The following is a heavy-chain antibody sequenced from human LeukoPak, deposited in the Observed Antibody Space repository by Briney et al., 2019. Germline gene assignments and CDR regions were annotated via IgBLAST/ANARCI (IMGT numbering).Heavy chain of an antibody. V-gene: IGHV4-34*01. CDR1: GGSFSGYY. D-gene: IGHD5-12*01. J-gene: IGHJ4*02. CDR3: ARGPLYSGYDYGFDY. Sequence: SETLSLTCAVYGGSFSGYYWSWIRQPPGKGLEWIVEINHSGSTNYNPSLKSRVTISVDTSKNQFSLKLSSVTAADTAVYYCARGPLYSGYDYGFDYWGQGTLVTVSS. CDR2: INHSGST.